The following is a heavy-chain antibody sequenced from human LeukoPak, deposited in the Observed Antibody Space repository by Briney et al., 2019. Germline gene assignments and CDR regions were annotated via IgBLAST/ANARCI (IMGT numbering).Heavy chain of an antibody. D-gene: IGHD6-13*01. J-gene: IGHJ4*02. CDR3: ARDLGPSYVSRIAGKTYDY. CDR2: ISSSSSYI. V-gene: IGHV3-21*01. Sequence: PGGSLRLSCAASGFTFSSYSMNWVRQAPGKGLEWVSSISSSSSYIYYADSVKGRFTISRDNAKNSLYLQMNSLRAEDTAVYYCARDLGPSYVSRIAGKTYDYWGQGTLVTVSS. CDR1: GFTFSSYS.